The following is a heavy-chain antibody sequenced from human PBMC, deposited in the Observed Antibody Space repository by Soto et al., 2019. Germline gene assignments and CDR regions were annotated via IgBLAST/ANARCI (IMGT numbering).Heavy chain of an antibody. V-gene: IGHV4-39*01. J-gene: IGHJ5*02. Sequence: SETLSLTCTVSGGSISSSSYYWGWIRQPPGKGLEWIGSIYYSGNTYYNPSLKSRVTISVDTSKNQFSLKLSSVTAADTAVYYCATQEVGGSYVYTFDPWGQGTLVTVSS. D-gene: IGHD1-26*01. CDR3: ATQEVGGSYVYTFDP. CDR2: IYYSGNT. CDR1: GGSISSSSYY.